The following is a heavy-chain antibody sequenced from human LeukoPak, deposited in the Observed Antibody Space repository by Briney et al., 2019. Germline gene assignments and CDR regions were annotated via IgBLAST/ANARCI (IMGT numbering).Heavy chain of an antibody. J-gene: IGHJ5*02. D-gene: IGHD2-15*01. Sequence: GGSLRLSCAASGFPFSDHAMSWVRQPPGKGLEWVAAISNGNTYYADSVRGRFAISRDDSKNMVYLQMNSLRDEDTALYYCVREAGYCASVCLKSNWFDPWGQGTQVTVSS. CDR2: ISNGNT. CDR3: VREAGYCASVCLKSNWFDP. V-gene: IGHV3-23*01. CDR1: GFPFSDHA.